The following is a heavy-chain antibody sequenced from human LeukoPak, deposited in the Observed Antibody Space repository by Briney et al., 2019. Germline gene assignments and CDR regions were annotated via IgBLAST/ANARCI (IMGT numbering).Heavy chain of an antibody. D-gene: IGHD5-12*01. CDR2: ISGSGGST. Sequence: GGSLRLSCAASGFTFSSYAMSWVRQAPGKGREWVSAISGSGGSTYYTDSVKGRFTISRDNSKNTLYLQMNSLRAEDTAVYYCAKDARSGYDLRKGGFDYWGQGTLVTVSS. CDR1: GFTFSSYA. J-gene: IGHJ4*02. CDR3: AKDARSGYDLRKGGFDY. V-gene: IGHV3-23*01.